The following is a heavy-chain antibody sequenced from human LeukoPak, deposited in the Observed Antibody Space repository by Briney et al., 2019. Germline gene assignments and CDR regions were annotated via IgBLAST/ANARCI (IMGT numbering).Heavy chain of an antibody. Sequence: GGSLRPSCAASGFTFSSYAMSWVRQAPGKGLEWVSAISGSGGSTYYADSVKGRFTISRDNSKNTLYLQMNGLRAEDTAVYYCAKGAGWYFYYFDYWGQGTLVTVSS. CDR3: AKGAGWYFYYFDY. V-gene: IGHV3-23*01. CDR2: ISGSGGST. J-gene: IGHJ4*02. CDR1: GFTFSSYA. D-gene: IGHD6-19*01.